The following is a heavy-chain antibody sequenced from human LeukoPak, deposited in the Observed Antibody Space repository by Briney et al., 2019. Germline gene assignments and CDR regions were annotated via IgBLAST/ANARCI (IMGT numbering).Heavy chain of an antibody. CDR3: AKGALSPLVVITTLTGYYFDY. CDR2: ISGSGGST. D-gene: IGHD3-22*01. Sequence: HTGGSLRLSCAASGFTFSSYAMSWVRQAPGKGLEWVSAISGSGGSTYYADSVKGRFTISRDNSKNTLYLQMNSLRAEDTAVYYCAKGALSPLVVITTLTGYYFDYWGQGTLVTVSS. V-gene: IGHV3-23*01. J-gene: IGHJ4*02. CDR1: GFTFSSYA.